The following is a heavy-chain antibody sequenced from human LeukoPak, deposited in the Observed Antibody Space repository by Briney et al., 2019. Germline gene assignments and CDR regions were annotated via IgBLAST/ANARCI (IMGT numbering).Heavy chain of an antibody. CDR1: GGTFSSYA. CDR3: AISLRITIFGGPKYNWFDP. J-gene: IGHJ5*02. Sequence: ASVKVSCKASGGTFSSYAISWVRQAPGQGLEWMGGIIPIFGTANYAQKFQGRVTITTDESTSTAYMELSSLRSEDTAVYYCAISLRITIFGGPKYNWFDPWGQGTLVTVSS. CDR2: IIPIFGTA. D-gene: IGHD3-3*01. V-gene: IGHV1-69*05.